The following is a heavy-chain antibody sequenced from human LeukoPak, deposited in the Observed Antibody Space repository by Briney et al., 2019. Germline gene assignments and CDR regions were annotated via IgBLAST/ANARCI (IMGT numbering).Heavy chain of an antibody. CDR3: ARDRGGSDTNYYYYMNV. CDR2: INPKSGGT. J-gene: IGHJ6*03. D-gene: IGHD3-10*01. Sequence: ASLKVSCKASGYTFTDYYMHWVRQAPGQGLEWLGRINPKSGGTHYARKFHGRVTMTRDSSISTAYMEVTQLRSDDTALYYCARDRGGSDTNYYYYMNVWGRGTAVTVSS. CDR1: GYTFTDYY. V-gene: IGHV1-2*06.